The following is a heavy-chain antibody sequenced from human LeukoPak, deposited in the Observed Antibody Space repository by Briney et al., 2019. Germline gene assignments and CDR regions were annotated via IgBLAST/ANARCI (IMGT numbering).Heavy chain of an antibody. D-gene: IGHD3-10*01. CDR1: SAPISTYY. Sequence: SETLSLTCTVSSAPISTYYWGWIRQPPGKGLEWIGYIYHSGTSNYNPSLKSRVTMSVDTSKRQFSLSLSSVTSADTAVYYCAKAAKFYYGSETYYYFDYWGQGILVTVSS. CDR3: AKAAKFYYGSETYYYFDY. J-gene: IGHJ4*02. V-gene: IGHV4-59*01. CDR2: IYHSGTS.